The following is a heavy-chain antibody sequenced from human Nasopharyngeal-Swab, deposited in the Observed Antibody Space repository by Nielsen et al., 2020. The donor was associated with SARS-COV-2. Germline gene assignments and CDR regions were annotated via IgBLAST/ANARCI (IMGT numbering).Heavy chain of an antibody. J-gene: IGHJ6*02. CDR2: FDPEDGET. Sequence: ASVTVSCKVSGYTLTELSMHWVRQAPGKGLEWMGGFDPEDGETLYAQKFQGRVTMTEDTSTDTAYMELSSLRSEDTAVYYCRVVPAAMWYYYYGMDVWGQGTTVTVSS. D-gene: IGHD2-2*01. V-gene: IGHV1-24*01. CDR3: RVVPAAMWYYYYGMDV. CDR1: GYTLTELS.